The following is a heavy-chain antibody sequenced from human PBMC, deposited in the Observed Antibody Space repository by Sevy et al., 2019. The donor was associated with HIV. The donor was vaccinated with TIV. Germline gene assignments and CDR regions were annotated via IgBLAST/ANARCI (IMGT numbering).Heavy chain of an antibody. V-gene: IGHV3-15*01. J-gene: IGHJ1*01. CDR3: TTGGSLYQH. Sequence: GGSLRLSCTASGFTFCNVWMSWLRQAPGKGLEWVAHIKSKTEGGTADYAAPVKGRFTISRDDSKDTLYLQMNSLKTEDTAVYYCTTGGSLYQHWGQGTLVTVSS. D-gene: IGHD2-15*01. CDR1: GFTFCNVW. CDR2: IKSKTEGGTA.